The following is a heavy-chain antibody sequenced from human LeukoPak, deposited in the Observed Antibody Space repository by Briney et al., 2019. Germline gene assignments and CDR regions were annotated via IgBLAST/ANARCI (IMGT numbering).Heavy chain of an antibody. J-gene: IGHJ3*02. CDR2: ISGSAWTI. V-gene: IGHV3-21*01. CDR1: GFNFRSYS. Sequence: PGGSRRLSCVASGFNFRSYSMNWVRQAPGKGPEWVSSISGSAWTIYDTDSVKGRFTTSRDNAKNSLYLQMNSLRPEDTAVYFCTRDIRLTTDRDAFDIWGQGTMVTVSS. CDR3: TRDIRLTTDRDAFDI. D-gene: IGHD1-14*01.